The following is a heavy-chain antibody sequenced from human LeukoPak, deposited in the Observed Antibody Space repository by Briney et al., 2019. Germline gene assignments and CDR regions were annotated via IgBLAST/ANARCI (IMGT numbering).Heavy chain of an antibody. D-gene: IGHD5-18*01. CDR2: ISAYNGNT. Sequence: GASVKVSCKASGHTFTSYGISWVRQAPGQGLEWMGWISAYNGNTNYAQKLQGRVTMTTDTSTSTAYMELRSLRSDDTAVYYCARVGYSYGYYYGMDVWGQGTTVTVSS. V-gene: IGHV1-18*01. CDR3: ARVGYSYGYYYGMDV. CDR1: GHTFTSYG. J-gene: IGHJ6*02.